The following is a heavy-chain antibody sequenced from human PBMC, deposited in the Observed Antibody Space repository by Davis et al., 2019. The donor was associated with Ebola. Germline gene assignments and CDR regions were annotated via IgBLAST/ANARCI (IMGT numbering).Heavy chain of an antibody. J-gene: IGHJ4*02. CDR2: IYYSGST. Sequence: SETLSLTCTVSGGSISSYYWSWIRQPPGKGLEWIGYIYYSGSTNYNPSLKSRVTISVDTSKNQFSLKLSSVTAADTAVYYCARDGTGWELLLVYFDYWGQGTLVTVSS. V-gene: IGHV4-59*12. CDR1: GGSISSYY. D-gene: IGHD1-26*01. CDR3: ARDGTGWELLLVYFDY.